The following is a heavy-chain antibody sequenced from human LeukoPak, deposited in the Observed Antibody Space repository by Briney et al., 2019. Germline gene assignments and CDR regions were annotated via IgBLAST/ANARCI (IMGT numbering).Heavy chain of an antibody. Sequence: GGSLRLSCAASGFTFSSYSMNWVRQAPGKGLEWISYISSSGSTINYADSVKGRFTISRDSAKNSLYLQMNSLRAEDTAVYYCAEDTYYYDSSGYYVFDHWGQGTLVTVSS. V-gene: IGHV3-48*01. J-gene: IGHJ4*02. D-gene: IGHD3-22*01. CDR1: GFTFSSYS. CDR2: ISSSGSTI. CDR3: AEDTYYYDSSGYYVFDH.